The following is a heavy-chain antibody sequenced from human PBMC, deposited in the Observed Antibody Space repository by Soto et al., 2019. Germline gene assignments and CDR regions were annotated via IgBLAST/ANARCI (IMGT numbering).Heavy chain of an antibody. J-gene: IGHJ4*02. CDR1: GFTFSSCA. CDR3: AKAQGSGWPYFFDY. D-gene: IGHD6-19*01. V-gene: IGHV3-23*01. CDR2: ITGSGGTT. Sequence: GGSLRLSCAASGFTFSSCAMSWVRQAPGKGLEWVSSITGSGGTTYYADSVKGRFTISRDNSKNTLYLQVSSLRADDTAVYYCAKAQGSGWPYFFDYCGQGTLVTVSS.